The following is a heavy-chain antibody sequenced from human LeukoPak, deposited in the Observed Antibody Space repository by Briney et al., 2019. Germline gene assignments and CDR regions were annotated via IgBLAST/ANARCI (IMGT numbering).Heavy chain of an antibody. CDR1: GFTFSSYS. CDR2: ISYDGSNE. J-gene: IGHJ4*02. D-gene: IGHD5-18*01. CDR3: ARDRGPYSYGYGGFDY. V-gene: IGHV3-30*04. Sequence: GGSLRLSCAASGFTFSSYSMNWVRQAPGKGLECVAVISYDGSNEYYADSVKGRFTISRDNSKNTLYLQMNSLRAEDTAVYYCARDRGPYSYGYGGFDYWGQGTLVTVSS.